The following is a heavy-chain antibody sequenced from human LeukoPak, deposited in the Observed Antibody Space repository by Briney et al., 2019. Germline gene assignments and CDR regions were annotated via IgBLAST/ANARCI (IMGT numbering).Heavy chain of an antibody. V-gene: IGHV3-21*01. CDR2: ISSSSSYI. CDR1: GFTFSSYS. CDR3: ARDGYSSSWYYFDY. D-gene: IGHD6-13*01. Sequence: PGGSLRLSCAASGFTFSSYSMNWVRQAPGKGLEWVSSISSSSSYIYYADSVKGRFTTSRDSAKNTLYLQMNSLRVEDTAVYYCARDGYSSSWYYFDYWGQGTLVTVSS. J-gene: IGHJ4*02.